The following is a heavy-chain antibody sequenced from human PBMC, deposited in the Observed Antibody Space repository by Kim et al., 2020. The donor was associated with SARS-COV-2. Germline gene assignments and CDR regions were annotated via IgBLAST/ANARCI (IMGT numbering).Heavy chain of an antibody. Sequence: QKFQGRVTMTRDTSISTAYMELSRLRSDDTAVYYCARDGTYDSSGYSFDYWGQGTLVTVSS. CDR3: ARDGTYDSSGYSFDY. J-gene: IGHJ4*02. V-gene: IGHV1-2*02. D-gene: IGHD3-22*01.